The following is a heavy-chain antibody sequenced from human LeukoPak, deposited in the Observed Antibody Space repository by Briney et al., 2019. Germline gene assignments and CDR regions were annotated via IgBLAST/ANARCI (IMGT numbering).Heavy chain of an antibody. D-gene: IGHD1-1*01. J-gene: IGHJ3*02. CDR2: ISGSGGST. Sequence: PGGSLRLSCAASGFTFDDYAMHWVRQAPGKGLEWVSAISGSGGSTYYADSVKGRFTISRDNSKNTLYLQMNSLRAEDTAVYYCAKDLWPGTTLDAFDIWGQGTMVTVSS. CDR1: GFTFDDYA. CDR3: AKDLWPGTTLDAFDI. V-gene: IGHV3-23*01.